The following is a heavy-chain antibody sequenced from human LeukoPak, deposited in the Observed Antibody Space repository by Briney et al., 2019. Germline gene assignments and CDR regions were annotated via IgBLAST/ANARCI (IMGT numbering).Heavy chain of an antibody. J-gene: IGHJ4*02. CDR1: GFILSDFT. CDR3: ARYYFGSGNYRAFDR. CDR2: ISNTGVT. Sequence: GGSLRLSCAASGFILSDFTMNWVRQAPGKGLEWVSTISNTGVTHYADSVKGRFTISRDSAKNSQYLQIYSLRDEDTAVYYCARYYFGSGNYRAFDRWGQGTLVIVSS. D-gene: IGHD3-10*01. V-gene: IGHV3-69-1*01.